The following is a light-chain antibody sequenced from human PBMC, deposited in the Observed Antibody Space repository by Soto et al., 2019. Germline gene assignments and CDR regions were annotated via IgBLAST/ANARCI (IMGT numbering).Light chain of an antibody. Sequence: DIQMTQSPSTLSGSVGDRVTITCRASQTIRRWLDWYQQKPGKAPKLLIYKASTLKTGVPSRFSGSGSGTEFTLIMSSQQHDGFATYSGQRSNNYSEAFGQGTKVELK. V-gene: IGKV1-5*03. J-gene: IGKJ1*01. CDR3: QRSNNYSEA. CDR1: QTIRRW. CDR2: KAS.